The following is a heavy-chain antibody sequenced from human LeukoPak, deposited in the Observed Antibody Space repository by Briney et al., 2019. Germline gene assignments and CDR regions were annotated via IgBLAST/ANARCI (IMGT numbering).Heavy chain of an antibody. Sequence: GGSLRLSCAASGFTVSSNYMSWVRQAPGKGLEWVSVIYSGGSTYYADSVKGRFTISRDNSKNTLYLQMNSLRAEDTAVYYCARVPIHYYYDSSGLGDYWGQGTLVTVSS. V-gene: IGHV3-53*05. J-gene: IGHJ4*02. D-gene: IGHD3-22*01. CDR1: GFTVSSNY. CDR3: ARVPIHYYYDSSGLGDY. CDR2: IYSGGST.